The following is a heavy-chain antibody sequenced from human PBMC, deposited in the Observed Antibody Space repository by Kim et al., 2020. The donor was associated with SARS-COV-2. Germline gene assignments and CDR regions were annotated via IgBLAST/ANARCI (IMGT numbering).Heavy chain of an antibody. D-gene: IGHD6-19*01. CDR3: ATSGIAVAGTSWFDP. Sequence: SETLSLTCAVYGGSFSGYYWSWIRQPPGKGLEWIGEINHSGSTNYNPSLKSRVTISVDTSKNQFSLKLSSVTAADTAVYYCATSGIAVAGTSWFDPWGQGTLVTVSS. CDR2: INHSGST. CDR1: GGSFSGYY. V-gene: IGHV4-34*01. J-gene: IGHJ5*02.